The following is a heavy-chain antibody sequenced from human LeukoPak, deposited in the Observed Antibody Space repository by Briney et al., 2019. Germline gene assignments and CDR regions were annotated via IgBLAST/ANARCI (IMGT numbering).Heavy chain of an antibody. D-gene: IGHD3-22*01. CDR3: ARDGFKGYDSSGYYYPYDY. V-gene: IGHV3-53*01. CDR1: GFTVSSNY. CDR2: IYSGGST. Sequence: GGSLRLSCAASGFTVSSNYMSWVRQAPGKGLEWDSVIYSGGSTYYADSVKGRFTISRDNSKNTLYLQMNSLRAEDTAVYYCARDGFKGYDSSGYYYPYDYWGQGTLVTVSS. J-gene: IGHJ4*02.